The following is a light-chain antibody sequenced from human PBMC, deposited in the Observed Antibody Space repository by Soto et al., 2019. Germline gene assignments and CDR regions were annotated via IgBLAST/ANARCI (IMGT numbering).Light chain of an antibody. J-gene: IGLJ1*01. Sequence: QSVLTQPASGSGAPGQSIAISCTGTSSDVGAYNYVSWYQQHPAKAPKLKIYDVTNRPSGVSDRFSGSKSGNTASLTISGLQAEDEADYYCISYTTRSTYVFGSGTKVTVL. CDR3: ISYTTRSTYV. V-gene: IGLV2-14*01. CDR1: SSDVGAYNY. CDR2: DVT.